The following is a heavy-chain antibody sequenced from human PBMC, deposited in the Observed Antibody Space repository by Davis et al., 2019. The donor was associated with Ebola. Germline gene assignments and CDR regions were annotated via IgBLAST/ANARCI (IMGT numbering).Heavy chain of an antibody. CDR2: MNPNSGNT. CDR3: ARVRIGGSYLNY. CDR1: GYAFTSYD. V-gene: IGHV1-8*01. J-gene: IGHJ4*02. D-gene: IGHD1-26*01. Sequence: AASVKVSCKASGYAFTSYDINWVRQATGQGLEWMGWMNPNSGNTGYVERFQGRVTMTTDTSTSTAYMELRSLRSDDTAVYYCARVRIGGSYLNYWGQGTLVTVSS.